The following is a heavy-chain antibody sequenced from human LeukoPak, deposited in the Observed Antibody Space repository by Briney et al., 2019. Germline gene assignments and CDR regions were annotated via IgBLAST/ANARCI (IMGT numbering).Heavy chain of an antibody. CDR1: GFTFSGYW. V-gene: IGHV3-74*01. D-gene: IGHD2-15*01. CDR2: IKSDGTMT. CDR3: ASQVVGAAFDP. J-gene: IGHJ5*02. Sequence: GGSLRLSCVASGFTFSGYWMHWVRQPPGKGLVWVSRIKSDGTMTNYADSVKGRFTISRGNAKNTLYLQMNSLRAEDTAVYYCASQVVGAAFDPWGQGTLVTVSS.